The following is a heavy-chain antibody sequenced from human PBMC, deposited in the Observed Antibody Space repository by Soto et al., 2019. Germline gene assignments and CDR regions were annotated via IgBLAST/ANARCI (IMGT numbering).Heavy chain of an antibody. D-gene: IGHD3-22*01. CDR1: GFTFSSYG. J-gene: IGHJ4*02. V-gene: IGHV3-30*18. Sequence: GGSLRLSCAASGFTFSSYGMHLVRQAPGKGLEWVAVISYDGSNKHYADSVKGRFTISRDNSKNTLYLQMNSLRAEDTAVYYCAKQSHDSSGFLQDYWGQGTLVTVSS. CDR2: ISYDGSNK. CDR3: AKQSHDSSGFLQDY.